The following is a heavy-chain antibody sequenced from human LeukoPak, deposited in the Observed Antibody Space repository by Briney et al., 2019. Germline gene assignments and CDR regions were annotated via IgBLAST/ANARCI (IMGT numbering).Heavy chain of an antibody. CDR2: TYYRSKWYN. CDR3: ARDQHYYDSSGRLPDAFDI. Sequence: SQTLSLTCAISGDSVSSNSAAWNWIRQSPSRGLEWLGRTYYRSKWYNDYAVSVKSRITINPDTSKNQFSLQLNSVTPEDTAVYYCARDQHYYDSSGRLPDAFDIWGQGTMVTVSS. J-gene: IGHJ3*02. D-gene: IGHD3-22*01. V-gene: IGHV6-1*01. CDR1: GDSVSSNSAA.